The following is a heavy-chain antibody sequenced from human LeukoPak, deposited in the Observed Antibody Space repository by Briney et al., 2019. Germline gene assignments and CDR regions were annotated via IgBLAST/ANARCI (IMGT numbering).Heavy chain of an antibody. Sequence: GGSLRLSCAASGFTFSRYGMNWARQAPGKGLEWISYINRRSADMTYAASVKGRFTISRDNSKNTLYLQMNSLRAEDTAVYYYAKYNRNYDFWSGYYNYFDYWGQGTLVTVSS. CDR2: INRRSADM. J-gene: IGHJ4*02. V-gene: IGHV3-48*01. D-gene: IGHD3-3*01. CDR1: GFTFSRYG. CDR3: AKYNRNYDFWSGYYNYFDY.